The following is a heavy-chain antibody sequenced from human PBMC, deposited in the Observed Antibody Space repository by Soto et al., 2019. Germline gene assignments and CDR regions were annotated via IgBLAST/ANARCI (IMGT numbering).Heavy chain of an antibody. D-gene: IGHD1-26*01. CDR2: IIPIFGTA. CDR1: GGTFSSYA. Sequence: QVQLVQSGAEVKKPGSSVKVSCKASGGTFSSYAISWVRQAPGQGLEWMGGIIPIFGTADYAQKFQGRVTITADESTSTAYMELSSLRSEDTAVYYCASHSGSSPEGRYYYGIDVWGQGTTVTVSS. J-gene: IGHJ6*02. CDR3: ASHSGSSPEGRYYYGIDV. V-gene: IGHV1-69*12.